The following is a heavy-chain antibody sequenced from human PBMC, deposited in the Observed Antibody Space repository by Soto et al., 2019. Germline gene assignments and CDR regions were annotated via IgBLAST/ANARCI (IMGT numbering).Heavy chain of an antibody. D-gene: IGHD6-19*01. CDR3: AREGSSGWNGLNWFDP. CDR2: ISSSSSTI. CDR1: GFTFSSYS. Sequence: EVQLVESGGGLVQPGGSLRLSCAASGFTFSSYSMNWVRQAPGKGLEWVSYISSSSSTIYYADSVKGRFTISRANAKNSLYLQMNSLRAEDTAVYYCAREGSSGWNGLNWFDPWGQGTLVTVSS. J-gene: IGHJ5*02. V-gene: IGHV3-48*01.